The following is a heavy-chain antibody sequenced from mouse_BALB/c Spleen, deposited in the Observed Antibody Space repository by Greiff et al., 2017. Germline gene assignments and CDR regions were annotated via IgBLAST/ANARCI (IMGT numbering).Heavy chain of an antibody. J-gene: IGHJ3*01. V-gene: IGHV1-54*01. CDR1: GYAFTNYL. CDR3: ARGIYYDYPWFAY. Sequence: QVQLQQSGAELVRPGTSVKVSCKASGYAFTNYLIEWVKQRPGQGLEWIGVINPGSGGTNYNEKFKGKATLTADKSSSTAYMQLSSLTSDDSAVYFCARGIYYDYPWFAYWGQGTLVTVSA. D-gene: IGHD2-4*01. CDR2: INPGSGGT.